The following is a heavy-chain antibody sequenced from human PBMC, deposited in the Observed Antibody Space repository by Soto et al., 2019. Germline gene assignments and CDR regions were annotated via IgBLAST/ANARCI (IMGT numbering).Heavy chain of an antibody. CDR2: ISGSGGST. CDR1: GFTFSSYA. D-gene: IGHD3-16*02. Sequence: EVQLLESGGGLVQPGGSLRLSCAASGFTFSSYAMSWVRQAPGKGLEWVSAISGSGGSTYYADSVKGRFTISRDNSKNTLYLQMNSLRAEDTAVYYCAKDGHLGELSSYWYFDLWGRGTLVTVSS. CDR3: AKDGHLGELSSYWYFDL. V-gene: IGHV3-23*01. J-gene: IGHJ2*01.